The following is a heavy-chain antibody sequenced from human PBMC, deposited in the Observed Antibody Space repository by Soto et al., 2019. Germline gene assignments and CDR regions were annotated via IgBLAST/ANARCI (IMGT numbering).Heavy chain of an antibody. J-gene: IGHJ6*03. CDR2: IYYSGST. V-gene: IGHV4-59*08. CDR3: ARGVVVAAIFSTSYYMDV. Sequence: SETLSLTCTVSGGSISSYYWSWIRQPPGKGLEWIGYIYYSGSTNYNPSLKSRVTVSVDTSKNQFSLKLSSVTAADTAVYYYARGVVVAAIFSTSYYMDVWGKGTTVTVSS. D-gene: IGHD2-15*01. CDR1: GGSISSYY.